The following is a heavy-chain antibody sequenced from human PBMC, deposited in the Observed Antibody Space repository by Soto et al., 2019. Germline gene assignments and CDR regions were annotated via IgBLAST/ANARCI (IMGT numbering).Heavy chain of an antibody. CDR2: IYYSGTT. CDR1: GGSISTTEHY. J-gene: IGHJ4*02. V-gene: IGHV4-39*01. D-gene: IGHD3-10*01. Sequence: TVSGGSISTTEHYWGWIRQPSGKRLEWIGTIYYSGTTYYNPSLESRVTISVDTSKNQFSLKVKSVTAADTAVYYCVSPRNLWSDFDFWGQGTLVTVSS. CDR3: VSPRNLWSDFDF.